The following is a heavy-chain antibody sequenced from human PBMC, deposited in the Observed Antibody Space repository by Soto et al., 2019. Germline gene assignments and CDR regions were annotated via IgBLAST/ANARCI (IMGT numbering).Heavy chain of an antibody. Sequence: SETLSLTCTVSGGSISSYYWSWIRQPPGKGLEWIGYIYYSGSTNYNPSLKSRVTISVDTSKNQFSLKLSSVTAADTAVYYCARTTYYYDSSGYYYFDYWGQGTLVTVSS. CDR1: GGSISSYY. D-gene: IGHD3-22*01. CDR2: IYYSGST. V-gene: IGHV4-59*01. CDR3: ARTTYYYDSSGYYYFDY. J-gene: IGHJ4*02.